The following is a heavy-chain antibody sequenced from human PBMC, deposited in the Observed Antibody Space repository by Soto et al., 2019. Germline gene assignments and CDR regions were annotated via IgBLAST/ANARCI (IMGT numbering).Heavy chain of an antibody. Sequence: EVQLLESGGGSVQPGGSLRLSCSASRFTFYNYAMNWVRQAPGKGLEGVSGLRGSGGRTDYADSVKGRFSISRDNSMRVLYLQMNRLRVEDTAVYFCAMDSTVGGRLGFFEYWRQGILITVSS. D-gene: IGHD3-16*01. CDR3: AMDSTVGGRLGFFEY. CDR2: LRGSGGRT. J-gene: IGHJ4*02. CDR1: RFTFYNYA. V-gene: IGHV3-23*01.